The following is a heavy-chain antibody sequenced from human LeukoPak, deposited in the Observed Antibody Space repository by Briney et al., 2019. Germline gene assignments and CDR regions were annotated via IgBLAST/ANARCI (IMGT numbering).Heavy chain of an antibody. Sequence: PDRSLRLSCAASEFTFDDYAMHWVRQAPGKGLEWVSGITWNSDTIGYADSVKGRFTISRDNAKNSLYLQMNSLRAEDTALYYCAKDTRDILTGYYNTAFDYWGQGTLVTVSS. D-gene: IGHD3-9*01. V-gene: IGHV3-9*01. CDR3: AKDTRDILTGYYNTAFDY. J-gene: IGHJ4*02. CDR1: EFTFDDYA. CDR2: ITWNSDTI.